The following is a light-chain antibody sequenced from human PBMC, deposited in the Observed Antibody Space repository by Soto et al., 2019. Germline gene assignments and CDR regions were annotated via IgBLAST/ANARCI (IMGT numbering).Light chain of an antibody. CDR3: SSYTSTSTLYV. J-gene: IGLJ1*01. Sequence: QSALTQPASVSGSPGQSITISCTGTSSDVGGYSYVSWYQQHPGKAPKLMIYEVTNRPSGLSNRFSGSKSGNTASLTISGLQAEDEADYYCSSYTSTSTLYVFGTGT. CDR2: EVT. CDR1: SSDVGGYSY. V-gene: IGLV2-14*01.